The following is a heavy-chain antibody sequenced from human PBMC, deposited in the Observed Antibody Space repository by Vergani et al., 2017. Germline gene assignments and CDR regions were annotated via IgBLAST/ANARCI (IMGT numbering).Heavy chain of an antibody. CDR1: GGPISSGSYY. J-gene: IGHJ6*01. CDR2: FYTGGGT. D-gene: IGHD6-13*01. V-gene: IGHV4-61*02. Sequence: QVQLQESGPGLMRPSQTLSPTCTVLGGPISSGSYYWSWFRQPAGKGLEWIGRFYTGGGTSYNPSLKSRVTISVETAKNQFSLQLSSVTAADTAVYYCARGPLYSTTWPFLLLDVGVWGQGTTVTGSS. CDR3: ARGPLYSTTWPFLLLDVGV.